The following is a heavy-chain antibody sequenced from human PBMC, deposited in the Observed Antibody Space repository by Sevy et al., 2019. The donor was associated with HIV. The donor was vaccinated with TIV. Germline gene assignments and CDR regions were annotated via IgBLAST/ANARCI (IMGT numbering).Heavy chain of an antibody. V-gene: IGHV7-4-1*02. Sequence: ASVKVSCKASGYTFTSYAMNWVRQAPGQGLEWMGWINTNTGNPTYAQGFTGRFVFSLDTSVSTAYLQISSLKAGDTAVYYCARDPLHYYDSSVKGTFDIWGQGTMVTVSS. CDR2: INTNTGNP. D-gene: IGHD3-22*01. CDR3: ARDPLHYYDSSVKGTFDI. J-gene: IGHJ3*02. CDR1: GYTFTSYA.